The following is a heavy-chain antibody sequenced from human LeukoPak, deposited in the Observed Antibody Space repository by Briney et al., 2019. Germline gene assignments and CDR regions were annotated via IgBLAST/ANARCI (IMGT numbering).Heavy chain of an antibody. D-gene: IGHD2-15*01. J-gene: IGHJ4*02. V-gene: IGHV4-39*07. Sequence: SETLSLTCTVSGGSISSSSYYWGWIRQPPGKGLEWIGSIYYSGSTYYNPSLKSRVTMSVDTSKNQFSLKLSSVTAADTAVYYCVREGGYCSGGSCYSGFFFDYWGQGTLVTVSS. CDR3: VREGGYCSGGSCYSGFFFDY. CDR1: GGSISSSSYY. CDR2: IYYSGST.